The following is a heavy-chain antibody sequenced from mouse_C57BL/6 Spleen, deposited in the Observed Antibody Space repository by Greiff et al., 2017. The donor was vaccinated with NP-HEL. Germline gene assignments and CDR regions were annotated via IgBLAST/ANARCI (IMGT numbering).Heavy chain of an antibody. CDR3: ARNSDDGYYVSFAY. CDR1: GFSLTSYG. V-gene: IGHV2-2*01. D-gene: IGHD2-3*01. CDR2: IWSGGST. J-gene: IGHJ3*01. Sequence: QVHVKQSGPGLVQPSQSLSITCTVSGFSLTSYGVHWVRQSPGKGLEWLGVIWSGGSTDYNAAFISRLSISKYKSKSQVFFKMNSLQADDTAIYYCARNSDDGYYVSFAYWGQGTLVTVSA.